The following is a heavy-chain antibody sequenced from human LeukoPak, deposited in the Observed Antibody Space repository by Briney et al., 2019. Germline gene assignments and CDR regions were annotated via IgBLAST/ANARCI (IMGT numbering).Heavy chain of an antibody. V-gene: IGHV3-21*01. J-gene: IGHJ4*02. CDR1: GFTFSSYS. CDR2: ISSSSSYI. D-gene: IGHD3-22*01. CDR3: ARDPPDRYYYDSSGYLPHDY. Sequence: PGGSLRLSXAASGFTFSSYSMNWVRQAPGKGLEWVSSISSSSSYIYYADSVKGRFTISRDNAKNSLYLQMNSLRAEDTAVYYCARDPPDRYYYDSSGYLPHDYWGQGTLVTVSS.